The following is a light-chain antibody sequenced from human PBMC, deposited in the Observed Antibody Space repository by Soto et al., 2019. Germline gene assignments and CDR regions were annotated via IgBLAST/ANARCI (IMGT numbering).Light chain of an antibody. CDR1: QSVSSL. J-gene: IGKJ5*01. Sequence: IVLTQSPATLSLWPGETAILSCRASQSVSSLLSWYQQKPGQAPRLLIYDASSRAPGVPARFRGSGSGTDFTLTISSLEPEDFALYYCQQRSSWITFGQATRLEIE. V-gene: IGKV3-11*01. CDR3: QQRSSWIT. CDR2: DAS.